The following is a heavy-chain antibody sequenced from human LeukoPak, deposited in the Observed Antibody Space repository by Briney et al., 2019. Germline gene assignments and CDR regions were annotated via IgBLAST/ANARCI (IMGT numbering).Heavy chain of an antibody. V-gene: IGHV3-66*01. D-gene: IGHD4-17*01. CDR1: RFTVSSNY. J-gene: IGHJ4*02. CDR3: VGATGFGY. CDR2: IHTGGST. Sequence: GGSLRLSCAVSRFTVSSNYMSWVRQAPVKGLEWVSVIHTGGSTYYADSVKGRFTISRDNSKNTVYLQMNSLRAEDTAVYYCVGATGFGYWGQGTLVTVSS.